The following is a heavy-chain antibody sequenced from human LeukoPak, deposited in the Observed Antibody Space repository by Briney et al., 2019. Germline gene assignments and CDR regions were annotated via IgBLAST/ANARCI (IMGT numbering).Heavy chain of an antibody. Sequence: ASVKVSCKASGYTFTSYGISWVRQAPGQGLEWMGWISAYNGNTNYAQKLQGRVTMTTDTSTSTAYMELRSLRSDDTAVYYCARTPGRFLEWLSPFVYWGQGTLVTVSS. D-gene: IGHD3-3*01. V-gene: IGHV1-18*01. CDR3: ARTPGRFLEWLSPFVY. CDR2: ISAYNGNT. CDR1: GYTFTSYG. J-gene: IGHJ4*02.